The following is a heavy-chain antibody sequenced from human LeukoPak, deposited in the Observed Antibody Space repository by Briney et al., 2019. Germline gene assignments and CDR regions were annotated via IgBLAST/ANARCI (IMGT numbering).Heavy chain of an antibody. J-gene: IGHJ4*02. V-gene: IGHV1-46*01. CDR2: INPSGGST. D-gene: IGHD3-22*01. CDR1: GYTFTSYY. CDR3: ARDLSYGSGYYYFDY. Sequence: GASVKVSCKASGYTFTSYYMHWVRQAPGQGLEWMGIINPSGGSTSYAQKFQGRVTMTRDTSTSSVYMELSSLRSEDTAVYYCARDLSYGSGYYYFDYWGQGTLVTVSS.